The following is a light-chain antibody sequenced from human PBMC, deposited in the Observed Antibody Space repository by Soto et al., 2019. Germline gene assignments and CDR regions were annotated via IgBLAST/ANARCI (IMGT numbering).Light chain of an antibody. CDR3: QQSYTSPQT. V-gene: IGKV1-39*01. J-gene: IGKJ4*01. CDR2: AAS. Sequence: DLQMTQSPSSLSASIGDRVTITCRASQSISRYLNWYQQKPGKAPKFLIYAASSLQSGVPSRFSGGGFGTDFSLTISSLQLEDFATYYCQQSYTSPQTFGGGTKVEIK. CDR1: QSISRY.